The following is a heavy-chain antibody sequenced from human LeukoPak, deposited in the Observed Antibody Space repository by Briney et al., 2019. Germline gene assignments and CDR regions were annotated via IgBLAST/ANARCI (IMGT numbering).Heavy chain of an antibody. CDR2: IYYSGST. CDR1: GGSISGDH. J-gene: IGHJ3*02. CDR3: ARRNDFGI. Sequence: PSETLSLTCTVSGGSISGDHWNWIRQPPGKGLEWIGYIYYSGSTNYNPSLKSRVTISIGTSKNQFSLKLTSVIAADTAVYYCARRNDFGIWGQGTMVTVSS. V-gene: IGHV4-59*08.